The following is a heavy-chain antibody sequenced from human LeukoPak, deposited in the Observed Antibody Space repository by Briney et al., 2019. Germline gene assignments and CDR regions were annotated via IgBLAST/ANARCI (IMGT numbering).Heavy chain of an antibody. Sequence: SETLSLTCAVYTGSFSGYFWTWIRQPPGKGLEWIGEINHSGGTNYNPSLKGRVTISTDPSTNQFSLKVTSVTAADTAVYYCARGPRAPNGVLPWYFDLWGRGSLVVVSS. J-gene: IGHJ2*01. CDR1: TGSFSGYF. D-gene: IGHD4-17*01. CDR2: INHSGGT. V-gene: IGHV4-34*01. CDR3: ARGPRAPNGVLPWYFDL.